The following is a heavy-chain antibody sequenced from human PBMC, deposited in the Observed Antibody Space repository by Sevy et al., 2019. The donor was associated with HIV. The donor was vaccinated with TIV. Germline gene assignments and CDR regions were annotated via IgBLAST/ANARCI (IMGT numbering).Heavy chain of an antibody. D-gene: IGHD4-17*01. Sequence: GGSLRLSCAASGFTIDDYAMHWVRQAPGKGLEWVSGISWNSGSIGYADSVKDRFTISRDKAKNSVYLQMNSLRAEDTALYYCAKDDKTTYYYYGMDVWGQGTTVTVSS. J-gene: IGHJ6*02. CDR3: AKDDKTTYYYYGMDV. CDR2: ISWNSGSI. CDR1: GFTIDDYA. V-gene: IGHV3-9*01.